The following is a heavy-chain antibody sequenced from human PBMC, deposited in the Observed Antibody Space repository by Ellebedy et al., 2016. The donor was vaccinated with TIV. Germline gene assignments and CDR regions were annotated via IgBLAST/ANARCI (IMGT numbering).Heavy chain of an antibody. V-gene: IGHV3-74*01. Sequence: FTISRDNAKNTLYLQISRLRVEDTAIYYCAREFVDTTMATFDYWGQGTLVTVSS. J-gene: IGHJ4*02. D-gene: IGHD5-18*01. CDR3: AREFVDTTMATFDY.